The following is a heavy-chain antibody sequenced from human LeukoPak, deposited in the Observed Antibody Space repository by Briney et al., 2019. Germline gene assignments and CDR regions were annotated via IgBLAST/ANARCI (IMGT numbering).Heavy chain of an antibody. Sequence: PGGSLRLSSIAAGFTFADYAMSWFRQAPGKGLEWVGFIRSKAYRGTTEYAASVEGRFTISRDDSRSIGYLQMNSLKTEDTAVYYCSRSYCSSTSCCLYYFDYWGQGTLVTVSS. CDR2: IRSKAYRGTT. V-gene: IGHV3-49*03. CDR1: GFTFADYA. J-gene: IGHJ4*02. D-gene: IGHD2-2*01. CDR3: SRSYCSSTSCCLYYFDY.